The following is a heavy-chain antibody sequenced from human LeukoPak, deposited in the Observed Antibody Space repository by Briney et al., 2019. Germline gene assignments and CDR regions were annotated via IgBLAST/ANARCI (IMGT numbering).Heavy chain of an antibody. CDR3: ARTPRVRGVFNPFDY. Sequence: GGSLRLSCAASGFTLSDHYMDWVRQAPGKGLEWVGRTRNKANNYTTEYAASVKGRFTISRDDSRNSLYLQMNSLKTEDTAVYYCARTPRVRGVFNPFDYWGQGTLVTVSS. CDR1: GFTLSDHY. J-gene: IGHJ4*02. D-gene: IGHD3-10*01. CDR2: TRNKANNYTT. V-gene: IGHV3-72*01.